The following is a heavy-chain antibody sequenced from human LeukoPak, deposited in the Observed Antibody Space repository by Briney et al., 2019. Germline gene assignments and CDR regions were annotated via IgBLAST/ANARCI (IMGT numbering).Heavy chain of an antibody. CDR3: ARVRVGSFNWFDP. CDR1: GFTFSSYG. V-gene: IGHV3-30*03. D-gene: IGHD3-10*01. CDR2: ISYDGSNK. J-gene: IGHJ5*02. Sequence: PGGSLRLSCAASGFTFSSYGMHWVRQAPGKGLEWVAVISYDGSNKYYADSVKGRFTISRDNSKNTLYLQMNSLRAEDTAVYYCARVRVGSFNWFDPWGQGTLVTVSS.